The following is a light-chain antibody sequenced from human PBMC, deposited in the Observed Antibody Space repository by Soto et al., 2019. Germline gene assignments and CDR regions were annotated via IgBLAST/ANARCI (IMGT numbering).Light chain of an antibody. CDR3: QQYGSSPV. CDR1: QSVSSSY. CDR2: GAS. J-gene: IGKJ2*01. V-gene: IGKV3-20*01. Sequence: EIVLTQSPGTLSLSPGERATLSCRASQSVSSSYLAWYQQRPGQAPRLLIYGASSRATGIPDRFSGSGSGTDFTLTISRLEHEDVAVYFCQQYGSSPVFGQGTKLEIK.